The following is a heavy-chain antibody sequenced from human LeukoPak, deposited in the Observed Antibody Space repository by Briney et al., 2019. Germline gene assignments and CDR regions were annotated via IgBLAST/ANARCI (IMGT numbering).Heavy chain of an antibody. V-gene: IGHV3-66*01. CDR2: IYSGGST. CDR3: ARVEVDYDSSGYYYLHPYYFDY. CDR1: GFTVSSKY. Sequence: GGSLRLSCAASGFTVSSKYMSWVRQAPGKGLEWVSVIYSGGSTYYADSVKGRFTISRDNSKNTLYLQMNSLRAEDTAVYYCARVEVDYDSSGYYYLHPYYFDYWGQGTLVTVSS. D-gene: IGHD3-22*01. J-gene: IGHJ4*02.